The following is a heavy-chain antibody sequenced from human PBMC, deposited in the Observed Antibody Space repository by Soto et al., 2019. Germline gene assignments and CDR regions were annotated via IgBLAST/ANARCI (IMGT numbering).Heavy chain of an antibody. J-gene: IGHJ6*02. CDR3: ARGIYQKYGMDV. D-gene: IGHD3-3*02. CDR2: INVDGSNR. V-gene: IGHV3-74*01. CDR1: GFTFISHW. Sequence: EVQLVESGGGLVQPGGSLRLSCAASGFTFISHWIHWVRQAPGKGLVWVSRINVDGSNRNYADSVKGRFTISRDNAKNTVYLQMNSLRADDTALYFCARGIYQKYGMDVWGQGTTV.